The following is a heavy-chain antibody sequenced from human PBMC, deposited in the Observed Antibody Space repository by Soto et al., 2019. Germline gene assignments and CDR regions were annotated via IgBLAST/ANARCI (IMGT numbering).Heavy chain of an antibody. V-gene: IGHV3-48*03. CDR1: GYNFRNYE. D-gene: IGHD3-9*01. CDR3: ARYGTRADW. Sequence: GSLRLSCAASGYNFRNYEMNWVRQAPGKGLEWVAYISSPAVPTYYAESVGGRFTISRDNAKSALFWHLSSLQLEDTAVYYCARYGTRADWWGLGTQVNVAS. J-gene: IGHJ1*01. CDR2: ISSPAVPT.